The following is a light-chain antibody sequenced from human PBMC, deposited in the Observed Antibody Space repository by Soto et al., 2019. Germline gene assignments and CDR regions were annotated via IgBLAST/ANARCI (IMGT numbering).Light chain of an antibody. CDR3: AAWDDSLNGRWV. CDR2: SNN. J-gene: IGLJ3*02. V-gene: IGLV1-44*01. Sequence: QSVLTQPPSASGTPGQRVTISCSGSSFNIGSNTVNWYQQLPGTAPKLLIYSNNQRPSGVPDRFSGSKSGTSASLAISGLQSEDEADYYCAAWDDSLNGRWVFGGGTKLTVL. CDR1: SFNIGSNT.